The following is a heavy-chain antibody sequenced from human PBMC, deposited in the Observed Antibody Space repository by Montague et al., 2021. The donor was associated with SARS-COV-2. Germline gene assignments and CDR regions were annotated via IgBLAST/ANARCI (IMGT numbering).Heavy chain of an antibody. J-gene: IGHJ4*02. V-gene: IGHV4-59*08. D-gene: IGHD3-9*01. Sequence: SETLSLTCTVSGVSITNYYWSWIRQPPGKGLEWVGDVLYNKGTNYNPSLKSRVAISVDTSKKHFSLRLTSVTAADTAFYHCVRHPHYDGLNGPPAFWGQGTLVTVSS. CDR1: GVSITNYY. CDR2: VLYNKGT. CDR3: VRHPHYDGLNGPPAF.